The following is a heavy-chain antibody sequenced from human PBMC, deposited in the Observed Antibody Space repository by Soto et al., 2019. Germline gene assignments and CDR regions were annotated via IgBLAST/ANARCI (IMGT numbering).Heavy chain of an antibody. J-gene: IGHJ4*02. Sequence: QVPLVQSGAEVKKPGSSVKVSCKASGGTFSSYTISWVRQAPGQGLEWMGRIIPMLGIANYAQKFQDRVTITADQSTSTVYMELSSLRSEDTAVYYCARGYYYDSSGYYDYWGQGTLVTVSS. CDR2: IIPMLGIA. D-gene: IGHD3-22*01. CDR3: ARGYYYDSSGYYDY. CDR1: GGTFSSYT. V-gene: IGHV1-69*02.